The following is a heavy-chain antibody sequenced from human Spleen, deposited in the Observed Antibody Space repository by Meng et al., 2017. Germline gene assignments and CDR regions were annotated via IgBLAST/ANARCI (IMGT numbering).Heavy chain of an antibody. J-gene: IGHJ4*02. V-gene: IGHV3-74*01. CDR3: ARANMEYYYDSSGYYHDY. Sequence: GGSLRLSCAASGFTFRSYWMHWVRQAPGKGLVWVSRINSDGSSTTYADSVKGRFTISRDNAKNTLYLQMNSLRAEDTAVYYCARANMEYYYDSSGYYHDYWGQGTLVTVSS. CDR2: INSDGSST. D-gene: IGHD3-22*01. CDR1: GFTFRSYW.